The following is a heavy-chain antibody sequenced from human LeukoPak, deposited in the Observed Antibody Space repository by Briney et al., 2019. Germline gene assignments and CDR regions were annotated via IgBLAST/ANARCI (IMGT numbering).Heavy chain of an antibody. D-gene: IGHD6-13*01. V-gene: IGHV4-61*08. CDR3: ARGRIAAAGTWYFDY. Sequence: PSETLSLTCTVSGGSISGVDYYWSWIRQPPGKGLEWIGYIYYSGSTNYNPSLKSRVTISVDTSKNQFSLKLSSVTAADTAVYYCARGRIAAAGTWYFDYWGQGTLVTVSS. J-gene: IGHJ4*02. CDR1: GGSISGVDYY. CDR2: IYYSGST.